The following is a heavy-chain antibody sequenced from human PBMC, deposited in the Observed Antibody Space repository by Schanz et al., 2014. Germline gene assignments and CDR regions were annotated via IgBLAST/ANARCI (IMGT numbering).Heavy chain of an antibody. CDR2: INSVGSNT. J-gene: IGHJ4*02. CDR1: GFTFSSHW. Sequence: VQLVESGGGVVQPGRSLRLSCAASGFTFSSHWMHWVRQDPGKGLVWVARINSVGSNTDYADSVTGRFTISRDNSKNTVHLQMNSLRTEDTAVYYCARGGPAYYFDDWGQGTPVTVSS. V-gene: IGHV3-74*02. CDR3: ARGGPAYYFDD.